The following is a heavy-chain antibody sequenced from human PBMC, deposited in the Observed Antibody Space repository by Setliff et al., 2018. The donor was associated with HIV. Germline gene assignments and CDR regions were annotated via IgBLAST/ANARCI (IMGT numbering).Heavy chain of an antibody. J-gene: IGHJ3*02. CDR1: GFMFSDYA. Sequence: GGSLRLSCAASGFMFSDYAMSWVRQVPGKGLEWVSIISGESRRTSYADSVKGRFTISRDDSKNTLYLQMNSLKTEDTAVYYCTTDGLTDAFDIWGQGTMVTVSS. V-gene: IGHV3-23*01. CDR2: ISGESRRT. CDR3: TTDGLTDAFDI.